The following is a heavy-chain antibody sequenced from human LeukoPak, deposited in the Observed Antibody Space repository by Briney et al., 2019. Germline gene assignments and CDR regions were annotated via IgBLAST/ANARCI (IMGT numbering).Heavy chain of an antibody. D-gene: IGHD6-19*01. CDR2: ISWNGGSI. CDR3: TKGQWQAFYY. V-gene: IGHV3-9*03. Sequence: GRSLRLSCAASGFTFGDYAMHWVRQVPGKGLEWVSYISWNGGSINYADSVKGRFTISRDNAKNSLYLQMDSLRSEDMALYYCTKGQWQAFYYWGEGALVTIST. J-gene: IGHJ4*02. CDR1: GFTFGDYA.